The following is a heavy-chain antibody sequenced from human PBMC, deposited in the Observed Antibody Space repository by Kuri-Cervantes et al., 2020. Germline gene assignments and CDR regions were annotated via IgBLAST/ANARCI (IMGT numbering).Heavy chain of an antibody. CDR3: ARGRAGAARQMWWFDP. D-gene: IGHD6-6*01. J-gene: IGHJ5*02. Sequence: SETLSLTCTVSGASISSSSYYWGWIRQPPGKGLEWIGSIYYSGSSYYNPSLKSRVTISVDTSKNQFSLKLTSVTAANTAVYYCARGRAGAARQMWWFDPWGQGTLVTVSS. CDR1: GASISSSSYY. V-gene: IGHV4-39*07. CDR2: IYYSGSS.